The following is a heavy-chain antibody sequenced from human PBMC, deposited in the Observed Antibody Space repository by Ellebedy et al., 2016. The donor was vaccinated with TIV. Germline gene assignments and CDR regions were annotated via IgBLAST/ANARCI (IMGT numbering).Heavy chain of an antibody. CDR3: ARLSDRGEH. CDR1: GYSFTNYG. Sequence: ASVKVSCKAPGYSFTNYGITWVRQAPGQGLEWMGWISAYNGHTNYAQKFQGRVTVTRDTSMSTVYMELSSLRSEDTAVYYCARLSDRGEHWGQGTLVTVSS. J-gene: IGHJ1*01. D-gene: IGHD1-14*01. V-gene: IGHV1-18*01. CDR2: ISAYNGHT.